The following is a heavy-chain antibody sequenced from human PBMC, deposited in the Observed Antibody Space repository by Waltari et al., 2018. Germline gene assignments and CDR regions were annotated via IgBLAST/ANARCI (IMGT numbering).Heavy chain of an antibody. Sequence: VQLVESGGGVVQPGRSLGLSWAASGCSVKTYGMHWVRQAPGKGLEWVGVISYDGSSQNYGDSVKGRFTISRDNSKSTLYLQMNSLRGEDTAVYYCAREAPFGVVSSFDYWGQGILATVSS. D-gene: IGHD3-3*01. V-gene: IGHV3-33*01. CDR3: AREAPFGVVSSFDY. J-gene: IGHJ4*02. CDR1: GCSVKTYG. CDR2: ISYDGSSQ.